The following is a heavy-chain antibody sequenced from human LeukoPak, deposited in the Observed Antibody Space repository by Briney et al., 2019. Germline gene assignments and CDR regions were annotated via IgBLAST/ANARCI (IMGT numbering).Heavy chain of an antibody. CDR1: RFTFSSYG. Sequence: GGSLRLSCAASRFTFSSYGMHWVRQAPGKGLEWVAYIQYDGSNEQYADSVKGRFSISRDSSKNILYLQMNSLRAEDTAVYYCAKEHDLWYEEGNWFDPWGQGTLVTVSS. CDR3: AKEHDLWYEEGNWFDP. D-gene: IGHD3-3*01. CDR2: IQYDGSNE. J-gene: IGHJ5*02. V-gene: IGHV3-30*02.